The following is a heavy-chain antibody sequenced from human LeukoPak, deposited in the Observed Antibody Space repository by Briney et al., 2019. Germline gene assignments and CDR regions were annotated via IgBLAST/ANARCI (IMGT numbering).Heavy chain of an antibody. CDR3: ARRVVAARDDAFDI. CDR1: GGSLSSSSYY. D-gene: IGHD2-15*01. J-gene: IGHJ3*02. V-gene: IGHV4-39*01. CDR2: IYYSGST. Sequence: SETLSLTCTVSGGSLSSSSYYWGWIRQPPGKGLEWIGSIYYSGSTYYNPSLKSRVTISVDTSKNQFSLKLSSVTAADTAVYYCARRVVAARDDAFDIWGQGTMVTVSS.